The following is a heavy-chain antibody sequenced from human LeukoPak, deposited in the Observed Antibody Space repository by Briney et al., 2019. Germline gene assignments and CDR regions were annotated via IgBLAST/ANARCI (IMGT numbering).Heavy chain of an antibody. CDR3: ARVWGLAVAGGEIEY. CDR2: ISSSSKTI. CDR1: GFAFSSSW. J-gene: IGHJ4*02. V-gene: IGHV3-48*02. Sequence: GGSLRLSCAASGFAFSSSWMTWVRQAPGKGLGWVSYISSSSKTIYYADSVKGRFTISRDNAKNSLYLQMNSLRDEDTAVYYCARVWGLAVAGGEIEYWGQGTLVTVSS. D-gene: IGHD6-13*01.